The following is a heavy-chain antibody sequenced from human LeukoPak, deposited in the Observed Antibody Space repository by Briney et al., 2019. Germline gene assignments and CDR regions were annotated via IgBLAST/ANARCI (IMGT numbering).Heavy chain of an antibody. V-gene: IGHV4-30-4*01. CDR1: GGSISSGDYY. Sequence: KTSETLSLTCTVSGGSISSGDYYWSWIRQPPGKGLEWIGYIYYSVSTYYNPSLKSRVTISVNTSKNQFSLKLSSVTAADAAVDYCARADDSSGYYYYWGQGPLVTVSS. D-gene: IGHD3-22*01. CDR2: IYYSVST. CDR3: ARADDSSGYYYY. J-gene: IGHJ4*02.